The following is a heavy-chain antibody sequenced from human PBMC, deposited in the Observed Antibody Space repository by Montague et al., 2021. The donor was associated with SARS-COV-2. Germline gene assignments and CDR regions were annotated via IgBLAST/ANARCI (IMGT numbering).Heavy chain of an antibody. D-gene: IGHD6-19*01. Sequence: SLRLSCAASGFTFSSYQMNWVRQAPGKGLEWVSYISSSGSNKNDADSVXGRFTISRGNAKNSLYLQMNSLRAEDTAAYYCTRDPGIAEAGSWFDYWGQGTLVTVSS. CDR2: ISSSGSNK. V-gene: IGHV3-48*03. J-gene: IGHJ4*02. CDR1: GFTFSSYQ. CDR3: TRDPGIAEAGSWFDY.